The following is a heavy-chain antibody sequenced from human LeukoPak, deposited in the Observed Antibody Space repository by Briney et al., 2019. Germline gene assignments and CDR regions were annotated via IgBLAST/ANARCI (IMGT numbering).Heavy chain of an antibody. D-gene: IGHD2-2*01. V-gene: IGHV3-21*01. CDR3: ARDSASYQLLSSYYYYMDV. J-gene: IGHJ6*03. CDR2: ISSSSYI. Sequence: GGSLRLSCAASGFTFSSYSMNWVRQAPGKGLEWVSSISSSSYIYYADSVKGRFTISRDNAKNSLYLQMNSLRAEDTAVYYCARDSASYQLLSSYYYYMDVWGKGTTVTVSS. CDR1: GFTFSSYS.